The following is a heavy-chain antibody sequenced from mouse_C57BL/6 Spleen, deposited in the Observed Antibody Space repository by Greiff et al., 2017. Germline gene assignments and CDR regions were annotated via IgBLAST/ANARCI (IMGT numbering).Heavy chain of an antibody. D-gene: IGHD6-1*01. CDR3: ARYFDVCD. Sequence: EVQLQQSGPVLVRPGASVKMSCKASGYTFTSYWMNWVKQRPGQGLEWIGAIYPDNGGTSYNQKFKGKATLTADTSSSTAYMELNSLTSEDSAVYYCARYFDVCDWGKGTTVTVAT. J-gene: IGHJ1*03. V-gene: IGHV1-5*01. CDR1: GYTFTSYW. CDR2: IYPDNGGT.